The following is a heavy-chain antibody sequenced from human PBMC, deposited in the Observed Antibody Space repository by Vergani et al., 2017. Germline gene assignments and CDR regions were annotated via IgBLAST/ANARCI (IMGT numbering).Heavy chain of an antibody. Sequence: QVQLQQWGAGLLKPSETLSLTCAVYGGSFSGYYWSWIRQPPGKGLEWIGEINHSGSTNYNPSLNSRVTISVDTSKNQFSLKLSSVTAADTAVYYCARACPVAAAGTENNWFDPWGQGTLVTVSS. CDR1: GGSFSGYY. CDR3: ARACPVAAAGTENNWFDP. J-gene: IGHJ5*02. D-gene: IGHD6-13*01. CDR2: INHSGST. V-gene: IGHV4-34*01.